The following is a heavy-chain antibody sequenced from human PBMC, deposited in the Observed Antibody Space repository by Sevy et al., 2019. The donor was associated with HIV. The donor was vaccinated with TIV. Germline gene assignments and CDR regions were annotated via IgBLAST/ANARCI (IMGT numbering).Heavy chain of an antibody. V-gene: IGHV3-30*02. CDR1: GFTFRSYD. J-gene: IGHJ4*02. CDR3: ARVHCSSTSCYKGFDH. CDR2: VRYDGGNE. Sequence: GGSLRLSCAASGFTFRSYDMHWVRQAPGKGLEWVAIVRYDGGNEQYADSVKGRFTISRDNSRNTLHLQMNSLRAEDTAVYYCARVHCSSTSCYKGFDHWGQGTLVTVSS. D-gene: IGHD2-2*02.